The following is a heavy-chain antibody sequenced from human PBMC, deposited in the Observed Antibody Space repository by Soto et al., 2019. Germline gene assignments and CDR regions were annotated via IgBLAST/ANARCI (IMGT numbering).Heavy chain of an antibody. V-gene: IGHV2-5*02. CDR1: GFSLSTSGVG. D-gene: IGHD6-19*01. CDR2: IYWDDDK. Sequence: QITLKESGPTLVKPTQTLTLTCTFSGFSLSTSGVGVGWIRQPPGKALEWLALIYWDDDKRYSPSLKSRLTVTKDTSKNQVVLTMTNMDPVDTATYFCARDSTGWYGFDYWGQGTLVTVFS. CDR3: ARDSTGWYGFDY. J-gene: IGHJ4*02.